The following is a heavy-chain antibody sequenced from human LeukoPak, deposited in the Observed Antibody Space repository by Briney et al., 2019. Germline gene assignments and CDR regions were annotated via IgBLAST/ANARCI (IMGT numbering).Heavy chain of an antibody. J-gene: IGHJ4*02. D-gene: IGHD2-2*01. Sequence: VASVKVSCKASGGTLSSYAISWVRQAPGQGLEWMGGIIPIFGTANYAQKFQGRVTITTDESTSTAYMELSSLRSEDTAVYYCARDSGGVVPAAMDYWGQGTLVTVSS. V-gene: IGHV1-69*05. CDR3: ARDSGGVVPAAMDY. CDR1: GGTLSSYA. CDR2: IIPIFGTA.